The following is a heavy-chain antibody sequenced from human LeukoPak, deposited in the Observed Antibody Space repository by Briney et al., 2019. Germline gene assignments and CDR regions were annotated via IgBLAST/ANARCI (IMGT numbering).Heavy chain of an antibody. D-gene: IGHD3-10*02. J-gene: IGHJ4*02. CDR3: VRAGKRVMFVVPAAHDY. CDR2: IRSKGYGGTP. V-gene: IGHV3-49*04. Sequence: GGSLRLSCTASGFTFDYYAMSWVRQAPGKGLEWVGFIRSKGYGGTPGYAAPVRGRFTVSRDDSKGIAYLQMSSLKTEDTAVYYCVRAGKRVMFVVPAAHDYWGQGTLVTVSS. CDR1: GFTFDYYA.